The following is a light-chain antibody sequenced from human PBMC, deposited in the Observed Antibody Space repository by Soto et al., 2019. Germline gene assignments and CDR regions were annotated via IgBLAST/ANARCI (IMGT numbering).Light chain of an antibody. Sequence: EIVLTQSPGTLSLSPGERATLSSRASQSVNSRLAWYQHKPGQAPRLLISGASSRATGIPDRFSGSGSATDFTLTISRLETEDFALYYCQHYGRSTITFGQGTRLEIK. J-gene: IGKJ5*01. V-gene: IGKV3-20*01. CDR1: QSVNSR. CDR2: GAS. CDR3: QHYGRSTIT.